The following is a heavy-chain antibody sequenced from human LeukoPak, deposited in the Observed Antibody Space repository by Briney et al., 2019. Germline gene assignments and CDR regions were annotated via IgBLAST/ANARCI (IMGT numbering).Heavy chain of an antibody. J-gene: IGHJ6*02. CDR3: ARGGSNILTGLRYYGMDV. D-gene: IGHD3-9*01. V-gene: IGHV3-66*01. CDR1: GFTFSSYS. Sequence: GGSLRLSCAASGFTFSSYSMNWVRQAPGKGLEWVSVIYSGGSTYYADSVKGRFTISRDNSKNTLYLQMNSLRAEDTAVYYCARGGSNILTGLRYYGMDVWGQGTTVTVSS. CDR2: IYSGGST.